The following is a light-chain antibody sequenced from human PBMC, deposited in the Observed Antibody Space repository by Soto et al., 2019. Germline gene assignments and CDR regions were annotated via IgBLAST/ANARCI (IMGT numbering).Light chain of an antibody. CDR2: RTS. J-gene: IGKJ2*01. Sequence: EIVLTQSPGTLSLSPGERATLSCRASQNVTSDDLNWYQLKPGQAPRLLIYRTSSRAPGIPDRFSGSASGTDFTLTIIRLEPEDFAVYYCQHCGGSPQYTFGQGTKLEIK. CDR3: QHCGGSPQYT. CDR1: QNVTSDD. V-gene: IGKV3-20*01.